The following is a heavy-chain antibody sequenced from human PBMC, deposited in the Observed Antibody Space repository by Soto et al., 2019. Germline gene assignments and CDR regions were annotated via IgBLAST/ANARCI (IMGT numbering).Heavy chain of an antibody. CDR2: ISGSGGAA. Sequence: PGGSLRLSCAASGFTFSTYAMTWVRQAPGKGLEWVSDISGSGGAAYYADSVKGRFTISRDNSKNTLFLQMNSLRVEDTAVYYCAKDPHYYDSSGLDYWGQGTLVTVSS. J-gene: IGHJ4*02. V-gene: IGHV3-23*01. CDR3: AKDPHYYDSSGLDY. CDR1: GFTFSTYA. D-gene: IGHD3-22*01.